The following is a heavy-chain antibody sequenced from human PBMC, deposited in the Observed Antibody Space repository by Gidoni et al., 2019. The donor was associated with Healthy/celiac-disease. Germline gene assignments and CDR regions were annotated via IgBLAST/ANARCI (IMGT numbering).Heavy chain of an antibody. D-gene: IGHD2-8*02. Sequence: EVQLVESGGGLVQPGGSRRLSCAASGFTFSSYEMNWVRQAPGKGLEWVSYISSSGSTIYYADSVKGRFTISRDNAKNSLYLQMNSLRAEDTAVYYCARRADRTGGFDYWGQGTLVTVSS. CDR3: ARRADRTGGFDY. J-gene: IGHJ4*02. CDR1: GFTFSSYE. CDR2: ISSSGSTI. V-gene: IGHV3-48*03.